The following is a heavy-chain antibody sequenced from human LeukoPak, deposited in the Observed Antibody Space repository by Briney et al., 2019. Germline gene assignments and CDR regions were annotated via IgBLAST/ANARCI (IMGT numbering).Heavy chain of an antibody. D-gene: IGHD2-21*02. CDR2: IKGGGSDP. CDR1: GFTFSTYA. Sequence: PGGSLRLSCAASGFTFSTYAMGWVREAPGEGLEWGSSIKGGGSDPFYADSVRGRFTISRDKSKHTLYLQLNSLRPEDTAVYFCAQGGHDFNPFYYWGQGTLVTVSS. V-gene: IGHV3-23*01. CDR3: AQGGHDFNPFYY. J-gene: IGHJ4*02.